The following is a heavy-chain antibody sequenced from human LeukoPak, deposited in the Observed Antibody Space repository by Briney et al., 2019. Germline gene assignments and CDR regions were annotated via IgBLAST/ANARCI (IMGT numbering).Heavy chain of an antibody. CDR1: GFTFSSYA. CDR2: ISGTGGST. D-gene: IGHD3-3*01. J-gene: IGHJ4*02. V-gene: IGHV3-23*01. Sequence: HPGGSLRLSCAASGFTFSSYAMSWVRQAPGKGLEWVSAISGTGGSTYYADSVKGRFTISRDNSKNTPYLQMNSLRAEDTAVYYCAKVGSTYYDFWSGYLDWGQGTLVTVSS. CDR3: AKVGSTYYDFWSGYLD.